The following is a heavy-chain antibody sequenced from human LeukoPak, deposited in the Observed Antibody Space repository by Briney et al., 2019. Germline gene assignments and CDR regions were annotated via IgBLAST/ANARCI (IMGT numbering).Heavy chain of an antibody. CDR1: GGTFSSYT. D-gene: IGHD2-2*02. Sequence: GASVKVSCKASGGTFSSYTISWVRQAPGQGLEWMGRVIPILGIANYAQKFQGRVTITADKSTSTAYMELSSLRSEDTAVYYCARELGYCGSTSCYSSRWFDPWGQGTLVTVSS. V-gene: IGHV1-69*04. CDR3: ARELGYCGSTSCYSSRWFDP. CDR2: VIPILGIA. J-gene: IGHJ5*02.